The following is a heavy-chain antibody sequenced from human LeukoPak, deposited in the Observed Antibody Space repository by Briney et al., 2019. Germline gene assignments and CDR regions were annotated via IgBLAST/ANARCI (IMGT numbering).Heavy chain of an antibody. CDR3: ARDPGIDILTGYALGY. CDR1: GGTFSNYA. CDR2: IIPIFGTA. V-gene: IGHV1-69*01. D-gene: IGHD3-9*01. J-gene: IGHJ4*02. Sequence: SVKVSCKASGGTFSNYAISWVRQVPGQGLEWMGGIIPIFGTANYAQKFQGRVTITADESTSTAYMELSSLRSEDTAVYYCARDPGIDILTGYALGYWGQGTLVTVSS.